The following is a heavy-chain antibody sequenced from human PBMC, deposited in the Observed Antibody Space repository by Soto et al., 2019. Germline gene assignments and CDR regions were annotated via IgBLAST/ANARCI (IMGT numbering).Heavy chain of an antibody. CDR1: SDSISSSYW. V-gene: IGHV4-4*02. CDR2: ISSSGST. CDR3: ARTRGLLTYYYYMDV. D-gene: IGHD2-15*01. J-gene: IGHJ6*03. Sequence: QVQLQESGPGLVKPSGTLSLTCAVSSDSISSSYWWSWVRQSPGKGLEWIGEISSSGSTNYNPSLKRRVTISVDRSKSQFSLKLSSVTAADTAVYYCARTRGLLTYYYYMDVWGKGTTVTVSS.